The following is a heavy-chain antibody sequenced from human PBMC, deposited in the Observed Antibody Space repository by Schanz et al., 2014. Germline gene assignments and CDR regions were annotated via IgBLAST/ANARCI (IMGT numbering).Heavy chain of an antibody. CDR2: INAHTGNT. J-gene: IGHJ4*02. Sequence: QVQLVQSGAEVKKPGSSVKVSCKASGGTFSSSTLTWVRQAPGQGLEWMGRINAHTGNTQYAQKFQGRVTMTRDTSTSTVYMELSSLRSEDTAVYYCARDGEAAAGCDYWGQGTLVTVSS. V-gene: IGHV1-69*08. CDR3: ARDGEAAAGCDY. CDR1: GGTFSSST. D-gene: IGHD6-13*01.